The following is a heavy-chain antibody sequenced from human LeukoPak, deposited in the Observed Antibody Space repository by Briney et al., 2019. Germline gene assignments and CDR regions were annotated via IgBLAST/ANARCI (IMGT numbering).Heavy chain of an antibody. CDR2: IDWDDDK. V-gene: IGHV2-70*11. CDR1: GFSLSTSGMC. Sequence: SGPALVKPKQTLTLTCTFSGFSLSTSGMCVSWIRQPPGKALEWLARIDWDDDKYYSTSLKTRLTISKDTSKNQVVLTMTNMDPVDTATYYCARISIVGATFDYWGQGTLVTVSS. J-gene: IGHJ4*02. CDR3: ARISIVGATFDY. D-gene: IGHD1-26*01.